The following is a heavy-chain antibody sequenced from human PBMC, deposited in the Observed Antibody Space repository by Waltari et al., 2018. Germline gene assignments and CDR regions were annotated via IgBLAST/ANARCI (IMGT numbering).Heavy chain of an antibody. V-gene: IGHV3-30-3*01. CDR1: GFIFSRYA. Sequence: QVQLVESGGGVVQPGKSLRLSCAASGFIFSRYAMHWVRQAPGKGMEWVAVISSDATNKYYADSVKGRFTISRDNSDNTLHLQMNSLSTEDTAAYYCAKDSCEGRGGGSCYNPWGQGTLVTVSS. CDR3: AKDSCEGRGGGSCYNP. J-gene: IGHJ5*02. D-gene: IGHD2-15*01. CDR2: ISSDATNK.